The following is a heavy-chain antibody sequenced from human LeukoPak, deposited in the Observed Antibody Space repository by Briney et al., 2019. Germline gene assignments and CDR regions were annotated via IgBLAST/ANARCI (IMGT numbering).Heavy chain of an antibody. V-gene: IGHV4-30-4*01. CDR1: GGSISSGDYY. Sequence: SETLSLTCTVSGGSISSGDYYWSWIRQPPGKGLEWIGYIYYSGSTYYNPSLKSRVTISVDTSKNQFSLKLSSVTAADTAVYYCARYSYGGYYSDYWGQGTLVTVSS. J-gene: IGHJ4*02. CDR3: ARYSYGGYYSDY. D-gene: IGHD5-18*01. CDR2: IYYSGST.